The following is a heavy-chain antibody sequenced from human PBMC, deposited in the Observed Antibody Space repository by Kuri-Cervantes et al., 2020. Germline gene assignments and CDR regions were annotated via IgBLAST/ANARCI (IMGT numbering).Heavy chain of an antibody. Sequence: SETLSLTCAISGDSVSSNSAAWNWIRQSPSRGLEWLGRTYYRSKWYNDYAVSVKSRVTINPGTSKNQFSLQLNSVTPEDTAVYYCARGRRFLEWLLYDYWGQGTLVTVSS. CDR3: ARGRRFLEWLLYDY. CDR1: GDSVSSNSAA. J-gene: IGHJ4*02. V-gene: IGHV6-1*01. CDR2: TYYRSKWYN. D-gene: IGHD3-3*01.